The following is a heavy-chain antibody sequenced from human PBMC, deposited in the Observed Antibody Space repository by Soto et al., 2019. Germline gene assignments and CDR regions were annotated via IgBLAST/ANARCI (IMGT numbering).Heavy chain of an antibody. CDR2: IHYSGST. J-gene: IGHJ4*02. V-gene: IGHV4-39*01. Sequence: QLQLQESGPGLVKPSETLSLTCTVSGGSVISSDYYWAWIRLPPGKGLEWIGSIHYSGSTYYHPSLKSRVTISGDISKKQFSLNLNSVTAADTAVYYCARHTHPGAAALIDNWGQGTLVTVSS. D-gene: IGHD6-13*01. CDR3: ARHTHPGAAALIDN. CDR1: GGSVISSDYY.